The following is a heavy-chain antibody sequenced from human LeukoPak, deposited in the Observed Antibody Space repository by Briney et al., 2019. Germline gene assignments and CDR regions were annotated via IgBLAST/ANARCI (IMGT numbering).Heavy chain of an antibody. J-gene: IGHJ3*02. Sequence: GGSLRLSCAASGFTFSSYAMHWVRQAPGKGLEYVSASSSNGGSTYYANSVKGRFTISRDNSKNTLYLQMGSLRAEDMAVYYCARGGLFRGPPGDAFDIWGQGTMVTVSS. CDR3: ARGGLFRGPPGDAFDI. D-gene: IGHD3-10*01. CDR1: GFTFSSYA. V-gene: IGHV3-64*01. CDR2: SSSNGGST.